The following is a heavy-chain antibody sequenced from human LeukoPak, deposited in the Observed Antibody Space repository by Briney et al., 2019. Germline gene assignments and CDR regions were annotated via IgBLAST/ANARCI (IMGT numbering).Heavy chain of an antibody. Sequence: GESLRLSCAASGFTFRNYAMRWVRQAPGKGLEWVSAISGSGGSTYYADSVKGRFTISRDNSKNTLYLQMNSLRAEDTAVYYCSGTQTTQREVEWRGQGTLVTVSS. CDR3: SGTQTTQREVEW. CDR1: GFTFRNYA. J-gene: IGHJ4*02. D-gene: IGHD1-14*01. CDR2: ISGSGGST. V-gene: IGHV3-23*01.